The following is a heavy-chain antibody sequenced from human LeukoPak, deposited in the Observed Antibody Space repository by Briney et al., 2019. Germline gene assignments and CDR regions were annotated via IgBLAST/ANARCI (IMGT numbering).Heavy chain of an antibody. Sequence: ASVKVSCKAFGYTFTSNYMHWVRQAPGQGPEWMGVISPSGGSTTYAQKLQGRVTMTTDTSTSTAYMELRSLRSDDTAVYYCARDMRVARRTNGVLWFGELLYPNWFDPWGQGTLVTVSS. J-gene: IGHJ5*02. V-gene: IGHV1-46*01. CDR3: ARDMRVARRTNGVLWFGELLYPNWFDP. D-gene: IGHD3-10*01. CDR1: GYTFTSNY. CDR2: ISPSGGST.